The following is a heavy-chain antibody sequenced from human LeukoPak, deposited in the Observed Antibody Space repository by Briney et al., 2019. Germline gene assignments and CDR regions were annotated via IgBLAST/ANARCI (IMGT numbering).Heavy chain of an antibody. CDR1: NGSISTTY. CDR2: IHYSGNT. J-gene: IGHJ5*02. CDR3: ARGGWFHDR. Sequence: SETLSLTCSVSNGSISTTYWSWIRQPPGKGLEWIGNIHYSGNTNYNSSLRSRVTISVDTSKNQFSLKMISVTTADTAVYFCARGGWFHDRWGQGTLVTVSS. D-gene: IGHD6-19*01. V-gene: IGHV4-59*01.